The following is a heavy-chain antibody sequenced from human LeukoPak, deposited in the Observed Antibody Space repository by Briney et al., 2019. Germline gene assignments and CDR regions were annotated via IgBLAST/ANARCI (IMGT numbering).Heavy chain of an antibody. CDR3: ARSPCLGTYGYGPWELPVSYFDY. CDR1: GGSISSYY. Sequence: SETLSLTCTVSGGSISSYYWSWIRQPPGKGLEWIGYIYYSGSTNYNPSLTSRVTISVDTSKNQFSLKLSAVTAADTAVYYCARSPCLGTYGYGPWELPVSYFDYWGQGTLVTVSS. J-gene: IGHJ4*02. CDR2: IYYSGST. V-gene: IGHV4-59*08. D-gene: IGHD1-26*01.